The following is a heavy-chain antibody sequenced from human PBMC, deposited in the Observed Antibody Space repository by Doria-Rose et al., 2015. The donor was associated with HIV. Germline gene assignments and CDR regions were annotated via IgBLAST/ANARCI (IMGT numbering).Heavy chain of an antibody. CDR2: TFSDDER. Sequence: QVTLKESGPVLVKPTETLTLTCTVSGVSLSSPGMGVSWIRQPPGKALEWLAYTFSDDERFYNTSLKSRLTITRGTSKSQVVLTMTDMDPVDTATYYCARIKSSRWYHKYYFDFWGQGTLVIVSA. CDR1: GVSLSSPGMG. J-gene: IGHJ4*02. D-gene: IGHD6-13*01. CDR3: ARIKSSRWYHKYYFDF. V-gene: IGHV2-26*01.